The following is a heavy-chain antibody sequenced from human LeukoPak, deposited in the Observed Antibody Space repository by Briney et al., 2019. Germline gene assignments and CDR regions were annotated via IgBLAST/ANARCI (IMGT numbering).Heavy chain of an antibody. D-gene: IGHD2-2*01. CDR2: IYSGGST. CDR3: ARAQDIVVVPAAIAYYYYGMDV. J-gene: IGHJ6*02. V-gene: IGHV3-53*01. CDR1: GFTVSSSY. Sequence: GGSLRLSCAASGFTVSSSYMSWVRQAPGKGLEWVSVIYSGGSTYYADSAKGRFTISRDNSKNTLYLQMNSLRAEDTAVYYCARAQDIVVVPAAIAYYYYGMDVWGQGTTVTVSS.